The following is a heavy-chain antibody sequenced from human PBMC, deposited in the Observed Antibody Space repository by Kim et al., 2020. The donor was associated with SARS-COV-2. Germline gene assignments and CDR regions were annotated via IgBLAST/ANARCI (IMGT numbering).Heavy chain of an antibody. CDR3: ARDKGYCSGGSCYRDAFD. V-gene: IGHV4-34*01. CDR1: GGSFSGYY. D-gene: IGHD2-15*01. J-gene: IGHJ3*02. Sequence: SETLSLTCAVYGGSFSGYYWSWIRQPPGKGLEWIGEINHSGSTNYNPSLKSRVTISVDTSKNQFSLKLNSVTAADTAVYYCARDKGYCSGGSCYRDAFD. CDR2: INHSGST.